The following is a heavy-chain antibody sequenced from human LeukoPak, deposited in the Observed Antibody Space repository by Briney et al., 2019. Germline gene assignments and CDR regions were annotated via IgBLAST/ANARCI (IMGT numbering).Heavy chain of an antibody. D-gene: IGHD3-22*01. CDR2: ISGNGHQT. CDR1: GFAFSRFA. CDR3: AKDANYYDSSGYLIPFDY. V-gene: IGHV3-23*01. Sequence: GGSRRLSCSASGFAFSRFAMTWVRQLPGRGLEWVSSISGNGHQTYYADSVKGRFSVSRDNSKNILYLQMDSLRADDSALYYCAKDANYYDSSGYLIPFDYWGQGTLVTVSS. J-gene: IGHJ4*02.